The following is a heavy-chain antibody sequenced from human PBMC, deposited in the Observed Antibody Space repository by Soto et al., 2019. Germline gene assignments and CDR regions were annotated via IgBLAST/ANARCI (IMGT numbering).Heavy chain of an antibody. D-gene: IGHD2-15*01. Sequence: EVQLVESGGGLGQPGGSLRLSCAGSGFTFSDHYMDWVRQAPGKGLEWVGRVKNKDNSYSTESAASVKARFTISRDDSKNSLYLLMNSLKSEDTAVYYCAREGFCSGGCCYGILDSWGQGTLVTVSS. CDR1: GFTFSDHY. CDR3: AREGFCSGGCCYGILDS. V-gene: IGHV3-72*01. CDR2: VKNKDNSYST. J-gene: IGHJ4*02.